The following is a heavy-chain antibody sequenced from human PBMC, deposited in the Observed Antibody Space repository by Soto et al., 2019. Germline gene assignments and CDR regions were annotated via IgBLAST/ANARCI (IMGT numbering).Heavy chain of an antibody. CDR2: INHSGST. D-gene: IGHD6-6*01. CDR3: ARALYSSSGFDY. CDR1: GGSFSGYY. V-gene: IGHV4-34*01. J-gene: IGHJ4*02. Sequence: QVQLQQWGAGLLKPSETLSLTCAVYGGSFSGYYWSWIRQPPGKGLEWIGEINHSGSTNYNPSLKRRVTISVDTSKNQFSLKLSSVSAADTAVYYCARALYSSSGFDYWGQVTLVTVSS.